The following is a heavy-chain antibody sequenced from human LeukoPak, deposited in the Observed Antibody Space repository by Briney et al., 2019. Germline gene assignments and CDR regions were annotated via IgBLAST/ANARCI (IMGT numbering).Heavy chain of an antibody. D-gene: IGHD3-9*01. Sequence: SETLSLTCTVSGGSFSSYYWSWIRQPPGKGLEWVWYIYYSGSTNYNPSLKSRVTISVDTSKNQFSLKLSSVTAADTAVYYCARSKDILTGYCFDYWGQGTLVTVSS. CDR2: IYYSGST. CDR3: ARSKDILTGYCFDY. V-gene: IGHV4-59*01. CDR1: GGSFSSYY. J-gene: IGHJ4*02.